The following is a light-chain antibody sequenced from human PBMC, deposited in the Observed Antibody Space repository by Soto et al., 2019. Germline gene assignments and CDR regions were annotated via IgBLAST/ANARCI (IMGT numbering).Light chain of an antibody. CDR3: QQYGSLSWT. CDR2: GAS. Sequence: EIVMTQAPGTLSLPPGDRATLSCRSSQSVSSSYLAWYQQKPGQAPRLLIYGASTRATGVPDRFSGSGSGTDFTLTISRLEPEDFAVYHCQQYGSLSWTFGQGTKVDIK. J-gene: IGKJ1*01. V-gene: IGKV3-20*01. CDR1: QSVSSSY.